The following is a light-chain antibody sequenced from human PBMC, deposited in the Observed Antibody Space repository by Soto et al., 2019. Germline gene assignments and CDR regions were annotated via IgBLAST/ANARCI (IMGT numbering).Light chain of an antibody. CDR1: QSVSSSY. V-gene: IGKV3-20*01. CDR3: QHYGTSAL. J-gene: IGKJ3*01. Sequence: EIVLTQSPGTLSLSPGERASLSCRASQSVSSSYLAWYQQKPGQAPRLLIYDASRATGIPDRFSASGSGTDFTLTITRLEPEVFAVYYCQHYGTSALFGPGTKVYS. CDR2: DAS.